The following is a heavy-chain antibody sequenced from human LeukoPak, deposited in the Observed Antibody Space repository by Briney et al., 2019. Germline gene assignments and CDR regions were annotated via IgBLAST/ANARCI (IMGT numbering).Heavy chain of an antibody. Sequence: PSETLPLTCTVSGGSISSSSYYWGWIRQPPGKGLEWIGSIYYSGSTYYNPSLKSRVTISVDTSKNQFSLKLSSATAADTAVYYCARHSHFVVVPAARWGFDYWGQGTLVTVSS. CDR2: IYYSGST. D-gene: IGHD2-2*01. J-gene: IGHJ4*02. V-gene: IGHV4-39*01. CDR1: GGSISSSSYY. CDR3: ARHSHFVVVPAARWGFDY.